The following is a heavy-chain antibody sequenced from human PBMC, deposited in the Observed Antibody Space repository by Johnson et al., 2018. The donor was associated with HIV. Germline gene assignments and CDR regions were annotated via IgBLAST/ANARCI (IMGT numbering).Heavy chain of an antibody. Sequence: VQLVESRGVLVQPGGSLRLSCAASGFTVSSDYMSWVRQAPGKGLEWVSLIYSGGRTYYADSVTGRFTISRDNSKNTLYLQMNSLRAEDTAVYYCARGEDGVDAFDIWGQGTMVTVSS. D-gene: IGHD4-17*01. V-gene: IGHV3-66*02. CDR3: ARGEDGVDAFDI. J-gene: IGHJ3*02. CDR1: GFTVSSDY. CDR2: IYSGGRT.